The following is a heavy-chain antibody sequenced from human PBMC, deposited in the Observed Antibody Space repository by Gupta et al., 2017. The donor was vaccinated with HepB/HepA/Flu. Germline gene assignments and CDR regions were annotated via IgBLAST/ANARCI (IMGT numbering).Heavy chain of an antibody. CDR1: GESFSDSY. J-gene: IGHJ4*02. D-gene: IGHD6-19*01. Sequence: QVQLQQWGAGLLKPSETLSLTCAVYGESFSDSYWSWIRQPPEKGLEWIGEITHSGSINYNPSLKSRVTTSVDTSKNQFSLKLSSVTAADTAVYYCVAGLLTVGYWGQGTRVTVSS. V-gene: IGHV4-34*02. CDR3: VAGLLTVGY. CDR2: ITHSGSI.